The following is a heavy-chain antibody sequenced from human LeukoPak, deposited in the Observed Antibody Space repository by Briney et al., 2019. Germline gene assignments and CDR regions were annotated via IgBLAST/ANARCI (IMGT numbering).Heavy chain of an antibody. J-gene: IGHJ5*02. Sequence: PSETLSLTCTVSGYSISSGYYWGWIRQPPGKGLEWIGNIYYSGSTYYNPSLRSRVTISVDTSKNQFSLKLSSVTAADTALYYCARGVTNYNWFDPWGQGTLVTVSS. V-gene: IGHV4-38-2*02. CDR3: ARGVTNYNWFDP. D-gene: IGHD1-7*01. CDR1: GYSISSGYY. CDR2: IYYSGST.